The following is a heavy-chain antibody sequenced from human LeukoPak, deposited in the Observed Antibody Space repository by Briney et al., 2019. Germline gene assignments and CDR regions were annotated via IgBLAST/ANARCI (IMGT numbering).Heavy chain of an antibody. Sequence: GGSLRLSCAASGFIFTNYFMSWVRQAPGKGLEWVASIKHDGSEKYYVDSVRGRFTISRDNTMNSLYLQMSSLRAEDTAVYYCARWRSGSCSDWGQGTLVTVSS. CDR1: GFIFTNYF. D-gene: IGHD2-15*01. J-gene: IGHJ4*02. V-gene: IGHV3-7*01. CDR2: IKHDGSEK. CDR3: ARWRSGSCSD.